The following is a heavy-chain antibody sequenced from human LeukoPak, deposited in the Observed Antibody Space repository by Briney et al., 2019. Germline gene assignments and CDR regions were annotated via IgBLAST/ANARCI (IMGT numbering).Heavy chain of an antibody. CDR3: AFAPNPRYYFDY. CDR2: IIPILDIA. Sequence: SVKVSCKASGGTFSSYAISWVRQAPGQGLEWMGRIIPILDIANYPQKFQGRVTITADKSTSTAYMELSSLRSEDTAVYYCAFAPNPRYYFDYWGQGTLVTVSS. D-gene: IGHD1-14*01. V-gene: IGHV1-69*04. CDR1: GGTFSSYA. J-gene: IGHJ4*02.